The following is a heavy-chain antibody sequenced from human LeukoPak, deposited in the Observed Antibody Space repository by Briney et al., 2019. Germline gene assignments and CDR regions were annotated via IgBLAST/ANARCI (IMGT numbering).Heavy chain of an antibody. CDR3: AKDQHNWNYNAFDI. CDR1: GFAFSSYG. Sequence: GGSLRLSCAASGFAFSSYGMHWVRQAPGKGLDWVAFIRYDGSNKYYADSVKGRFTISRDNSKNTLYLQMNSLRAEDTAVYYRAKDQHNWNYNAFDIWGQGTMVTVSS. D-gene: IGHD1-7*01. V-gene: IGHV3-30*02. J-gene: IGHJ3*02. CDR2: IRYDGSNK.